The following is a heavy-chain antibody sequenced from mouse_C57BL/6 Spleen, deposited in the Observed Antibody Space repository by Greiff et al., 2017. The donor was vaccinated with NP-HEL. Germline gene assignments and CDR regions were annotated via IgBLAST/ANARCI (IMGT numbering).Heavy chain of an antibody. CDR1: GFSLTSYG. D-gene: IGHD4-1*02. CDR2: IWSGGST. J-gene: IGHJ1*03. V-gene: IGHV2-4*01. CDR3: AKCPNWDEWYFDV. Sequence: VQVVESGPGLVQPSQSLSITCTVSGFSLTSYGVHWVRQPPGKGLEWLGVIWSGGSTDYNAAFISRLSISKDNSKSQVFFKMNSLQADDTAIYYCAKCPNWDEWYFDVWGTGTTVTVSS.